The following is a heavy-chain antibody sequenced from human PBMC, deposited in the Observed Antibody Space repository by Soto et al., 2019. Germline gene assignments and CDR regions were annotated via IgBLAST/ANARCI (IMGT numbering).Heavy chain of an antibody. Sequence: GGSLRLSCEASGFNLRDHALAWVRQAPGGGLEWVSGISGSEDRTNYADSVKGRFTISKDRARNTFHLHMTGLRVGDTAVYYCGKTYTGGWGRGVLVTVSS. J-gene: IGHJ4*02. CDR2: ISGSEDRT. V-gene: IGHV3-23*01. CDR3: GKTYTGG. CDR1: GFNLRDHA. D-gene: IGHD3-10*01.